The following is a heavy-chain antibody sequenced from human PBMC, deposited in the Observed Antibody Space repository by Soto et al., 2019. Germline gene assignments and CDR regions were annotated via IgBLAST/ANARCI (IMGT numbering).Heavy chain of an antibody. J-gene: IGHJ6*02. CDR3: ARVTPGNNLYYFSGLDV. Sequence: GGSLRLSCVASGFTFGTYGIHWVRQAPGKGLQWVALVSYEGANTYYAASVKGRFTISRDNSKSTLYLQMDSLRPEDTGVYYFARVTPGNNLYYFSGLDVWGQGTPVTVSS. V-gene: IGHV3-30-3*01. CDR1: GFTFGTYG. D-gene: IGHD1-1*01. CDR2: VSYEGANT.